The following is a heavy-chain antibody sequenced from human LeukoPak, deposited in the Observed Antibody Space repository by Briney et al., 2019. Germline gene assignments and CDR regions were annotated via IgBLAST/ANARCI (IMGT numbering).Heavy chain of an antibody. V-gene: IGHV3-30*03. CDR2: ISYDGSNK. Sequence: GRSLRLSCAASGFTFSDYGMHWVRQAPGKGLEWVAVISYDGSNKYYADSVKGRFTISRDNSKNTVYLQMNSLRAEDTAVYYCASSGWYVYFDYWGQGTLVTVSS. CDR3: ASSGWYVYFDY. CDR1: GFTFSDYG. D-gene: IGHD6-19*01. J-gene: IGHJ4*02.